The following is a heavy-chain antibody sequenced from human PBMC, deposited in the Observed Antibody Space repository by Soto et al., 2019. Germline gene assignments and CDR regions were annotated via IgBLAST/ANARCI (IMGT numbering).Heavy chain of an antibody. Sequence: GASVKVSCKASGYTFSTYGISWVRQAPGQGLEWMGWINTHNGNTNSAQNLQGRVTMTADTSTSTAYMELRSLRSDDTAVYYCTREGSAPYYYYGMDVWGQGTTVTVSS. CDR1: GYTFSTYG. D-gene: IGHD3-10*01. J-gene: IGHJ6*02. V-gene: IGHV1-18*01. CDR2: INTHNGNT. CDR3: TREGSAPYYYYGMDV.